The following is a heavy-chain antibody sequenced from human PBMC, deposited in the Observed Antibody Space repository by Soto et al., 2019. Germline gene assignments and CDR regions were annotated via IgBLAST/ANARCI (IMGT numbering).Heavy chain of an antibody. CDR3: AISVRTFTLDTAMGYCEYCWAFDY. CDR1: GGTFSSYA. D-gene: IGHD5-18*01. CDR2: IIPIFGTA. J-gene: IGHJ4*02. V-gene: IGHV1-69*13. Sequence: SVKVSYKASGGTFSSYAISWVRQAPGQGLEWMGGIIPIFGTANYAQKFQGRVTITADESTSTAYMELSSLRSEDTAVYYCAISVRTFTLDTAMGYCEYCWAFDYWGQGTLVTVSS.